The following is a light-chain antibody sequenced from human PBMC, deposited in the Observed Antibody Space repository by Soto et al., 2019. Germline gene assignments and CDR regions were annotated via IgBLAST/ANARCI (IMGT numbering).Light chain of an antibody. CDR1: SSDVGGYNY. CDR2: DVS. Sequence: QSVLTQPRSVSGSPGQSVTISCTGTSSDVGGYNYVSWYQQHPGKAPKLMIYDVSKRPSGVPDRSSGSKSGNTASLTISGLQAEDEADYYCCSYAGSYTFEVFGGGTKLTVL. CDR3: CSYAGSYTFEV. V-gene: IGLV2-11*01. J-gene: IGLJ2*01.